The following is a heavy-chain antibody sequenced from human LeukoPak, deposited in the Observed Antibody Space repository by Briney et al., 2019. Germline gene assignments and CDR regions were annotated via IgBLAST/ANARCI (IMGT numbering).Heavy chain of an antibody. CDR2: ISGSGGST. CDR1: GFTFSSYA. CDR3: AKVGGYGLPPKYYLDY. J-gene: IGHJ4*02. V-gene: IGHV3-23*01. D-gene: IGHD5-18*01. Sequence: GGSLRLSCAASGFTFSSYAMSWVRQAPGKGLEWVSAISGSGGSTYYADSVKGRFTISRDNSKNTLYLQMNSLRAEDTAVYYCAKVGGYGLPPKYYLDYWGQGTLVTVSS.